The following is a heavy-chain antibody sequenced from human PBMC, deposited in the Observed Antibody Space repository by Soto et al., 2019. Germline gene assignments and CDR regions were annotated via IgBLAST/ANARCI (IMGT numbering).Heavy chain of an antibody. V-gene: IGHV4-31*03. Sequence: QVQLQESGPGLVRPSQTLSLTCTVSGGSITNGDYYCNWIRQHPGKGLEWIGYINYRGTTFYHPSLKSRVFISVETSKNQFSLNLSSVTAADTAVYFCARDAPGEAPYWGQGTLVTVSS. CDR1: GGSITNGDYY. CDR3: ARDAPGEAPY. D-gene: IGHD2-2*01. CDR2: INYRGTT. J-gene: IGHJ4*02.